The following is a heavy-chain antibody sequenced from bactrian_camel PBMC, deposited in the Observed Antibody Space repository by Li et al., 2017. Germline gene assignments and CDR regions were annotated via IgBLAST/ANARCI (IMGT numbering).Heavy chain of an antibody. J-gene: IGHJ4*01. CDR2: IAPSTGST. V-gene: IGHV3S1*01. CDR3: AASSIVHRWLADALKSANYDY. Sequence: HVQLVETGGGSVQAGGSLRLSCAASRYTYTTNWMAWFRQAPGKEREGVAAIAPSTGSTYYDDSIKGRFTVSHVNSNNTMHLQMNSLKPEDTAMYYCAASSIVHRWLADALKSANYDYWGQGTQVTVS. D-gene: IGHD5*01. CDR1: RYTYTTNW.